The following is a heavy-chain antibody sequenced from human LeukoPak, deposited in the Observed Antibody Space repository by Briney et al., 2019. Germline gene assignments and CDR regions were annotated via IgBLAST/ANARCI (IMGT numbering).Heavy chain of an antibody. CDR3: TTAPRGYCSGGSCSYAFDI. J-gene: IGHJ3*02. Sequence: GGSLRLSCAASTFTFSNAWMSWVRQAPGKGLEWVGRIKSKSDGGTTDYAAPVKGRFTISRDDSKNTLYLQMNSLKTEDTTVYYCTTAPRGYCSGGSCSYAFDIWGQGTMVTVSS. CDR2: IKSKSDGGTT. D-gene: IGHD2-15*01. CDR1: TFTFSNAW. V-gene: IGHV3-15*01.